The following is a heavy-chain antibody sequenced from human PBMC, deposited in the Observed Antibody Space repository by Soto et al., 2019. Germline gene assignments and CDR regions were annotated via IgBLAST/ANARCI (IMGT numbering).Heavy chain of an antibody. Sequence: GGSLRLSCAASGFTFSSYAMHWVRQAPGKGLEWVAVISYDGSNKYYADSVKGRFTISRDNSKNTLYLQMNSLRAEDTAVYYCARDMGRGYFEAGYFWFDPWGQGTLVTVSS. CDR3: ARDMGRGYFEAGYFWFDP. J-gene: IGHJ5*02. D-gene: IGHD3-9*01. CDR2: ISYDGSNK. V-gene: IGHV3-30-3*01. CDR1: GFTFSSYA.